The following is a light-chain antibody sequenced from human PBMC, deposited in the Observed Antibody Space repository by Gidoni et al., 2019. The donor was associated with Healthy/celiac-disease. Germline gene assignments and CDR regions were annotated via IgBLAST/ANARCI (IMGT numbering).Light chain of an antibody. J-gene: IGKJ5*01. CDR2: DAS. CDR3: QQRSNGPT. V-gene: IGKV3-11*01. CDR1: PGVSSY. Sequence: DIVLTQSTATLSLSPGERATLSCRASPGVSSYVAWYQQKPGQAPRLLIYDASNRATGIPARCSGRGSGTDFTLTISSLEPEDFAVYYCQQRSNGPTFGQGTRLEIK.